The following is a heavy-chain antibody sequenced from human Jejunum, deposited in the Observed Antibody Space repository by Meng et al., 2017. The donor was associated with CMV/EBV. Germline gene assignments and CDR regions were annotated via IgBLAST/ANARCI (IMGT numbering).Heavy chain of an antibody. J-gene: IGHJ5*02. D-gene: IGHD2-2*01. CDR1: TLSDYT. Sequence: TLSDYTIHWVRPAPGKGLEWVGRIRSNTYTSATAYAASVKGRFIISRDDSKNTAYLQMNSLKTEDTAVYYCTRHSIVVVPAAGFDPWGQGTLVTVSS. CDR3: TRHSIVVVPAAGFDP. V-gene: IGHV3-73*01. CDR2: IRSNTYTSAT.